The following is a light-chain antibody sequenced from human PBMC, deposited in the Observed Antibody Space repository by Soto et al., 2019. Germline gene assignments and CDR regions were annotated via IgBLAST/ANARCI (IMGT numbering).Light chain of an antibody. V-gene: IGKV1-9*01. Sequence: DIQLTQSPSFLSASVGDRVTITCRASQGISSYLAWYQQKPGKAPKLLIHAASTLQSGVPSSFSGSGSGTEFTLTISSLQPEDFATYYCQQLNSYPLTFGGGTKVEIK. CDR1: QGISSY. CDR3: QQLNSYPLT. J-gene: IGKJ4*01. CDR2: AAS.